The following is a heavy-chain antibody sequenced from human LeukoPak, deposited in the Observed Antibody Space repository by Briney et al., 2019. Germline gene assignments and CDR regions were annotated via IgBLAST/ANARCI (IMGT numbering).Heavy chain of an antibody. Sequence: GSLRLSCVASGFTFSSLGMPWVRQAPGKGLEWVAFIRYDGSNEYVDSVKGRFTISRDNSKNTLYLQMNSLKPEDTAVYYCGNLARPLDYWGQGALVTVSS. J-gene: IGHJ4*02. D-gene: IGHD6-6*01. CDR2: IRYDGSNE. V-gene: IGHV3-30*02. CDR3: GNLARPLDY. CDR1: GFTFSSLG.